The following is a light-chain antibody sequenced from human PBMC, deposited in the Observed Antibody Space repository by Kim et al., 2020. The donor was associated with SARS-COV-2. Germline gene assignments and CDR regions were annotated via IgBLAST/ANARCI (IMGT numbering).Light chain of an antibody. CDR2: QDS. Sequence: SYELTQPPSVSVSPGQTASITCSGDKLGDKYACWYQQKPGQSPVLVIYQDSKRPSGIPERFSGSNSGNTATLTISGTQAMDEADYHCQAWDSSTDGVFGG. V-gene: IGLV3-1*01. CDR1: KLGDKY. J-gene: IGLJ2*01. CDR3: QAWDSSTDGV.